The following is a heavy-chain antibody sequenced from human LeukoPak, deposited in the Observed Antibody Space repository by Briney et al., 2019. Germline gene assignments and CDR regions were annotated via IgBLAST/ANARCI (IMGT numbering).Heavy chain of an antibody. V-gene: IGHV3-66*01. D-gene: IGHD2-15*01. CDR1: GFTFSSYS. CDR2: IYRGGVT. CDR3: AGASSDGVLIDATSFDL. J-gene: IGHJ4*02. Sequence: GGSLRLSCAASGFTFSSYSMNWVRQAPGRGLERLSVIYRGGVTYYADSVKGRFFISRDDSKNTWHLQLNSLKTEDAAVYYCAGASSDGVLIDATSFDLWGQGTLVSVSS.